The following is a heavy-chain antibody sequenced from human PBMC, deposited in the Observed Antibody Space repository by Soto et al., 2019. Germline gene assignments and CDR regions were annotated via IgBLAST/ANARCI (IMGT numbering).Heavy chain of an antibody. V-gene: IGHV5-51*01. CDR3: ARCMAASYYYYGMDV. J-gene: IGHJ6*02. CDR2: IYPGDSDT. D-gene: IGHD6-6*01. Sequence: GESVKISGKGSGYSFTIYCIGWVRQMPWKGLEWMGIIYPGDSDTRYSPSFQGQVTISADKSISTAYLQWSSLKASDTAMYYCARCMAASYYYYGMDVWGQGTTVTVSS. CDR1: GYSFTIYC.